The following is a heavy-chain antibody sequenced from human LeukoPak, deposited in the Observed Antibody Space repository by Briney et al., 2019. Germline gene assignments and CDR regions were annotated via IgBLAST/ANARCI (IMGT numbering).Heavy chain of an antibody. CDR2: IYYSGST. CDR3: ASHMVPNPLFDY. Sequence: PSETLSLTCTVPGGSISSYYWSWVRQPPGKGLEWLGYIYYSGSTNYNPSLKSRVTISVDTSKNQFSLKLSSVAAADTAVYYCASHMVPNPLFDYWGQGTLVTVSS. J-gene: IGHJ4*02. D-gene: IGHD4/OR15-4a*01. CDR1: GGSISSYY. V-gene: IGHV4-59*01.